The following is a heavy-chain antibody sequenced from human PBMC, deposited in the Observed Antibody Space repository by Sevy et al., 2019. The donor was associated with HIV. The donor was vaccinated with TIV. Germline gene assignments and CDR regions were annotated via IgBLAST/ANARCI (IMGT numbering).Heavy chain of an antibody. CDR3: AKGQTDNYDNSGPVDY. V-gene: IGHV3-30*18. Sequence: GGSLRLSCAASGFTFSSYAMHWVRQAPGKGLEWVAAIPYDGSSKYYADSVKGRLTISRDNSKNTLYLQMNSLRAEDTALYYCAKGQTDNYDNSGPVDYWGQGTLVTVSS. J-gene: IGHJ4*02. D-gene: IGHD3-22*01. CDR1: GFTFSSYA. CDR2: IPYDGSSK.